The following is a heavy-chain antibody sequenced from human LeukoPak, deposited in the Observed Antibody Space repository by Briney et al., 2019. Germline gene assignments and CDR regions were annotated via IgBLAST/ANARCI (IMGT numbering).Heavy chain of an antibody. J-gene: IGHJ4*02. CDR3: AKAHSSGYYEPFDY. V-gene: IGHV3-30*02. D-gene: IGHD3-22*01. Sequence: GGSLRLSCAASGFTFSSYWMHWVRQAPGKGLEWVAFIRYDGSNKYYADSVKGRFTISRDNSKNTLYLQMNSLRAEDTAVYYCAKAHSSGYYEPFDYWGQGTLVTVSS. CDR2: IRYDGSNK. CDR1: GFTFSSYW.